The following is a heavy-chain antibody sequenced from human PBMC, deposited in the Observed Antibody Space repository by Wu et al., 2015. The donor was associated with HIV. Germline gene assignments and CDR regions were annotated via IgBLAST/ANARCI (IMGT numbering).Heavy chain of an antibody. D-gene: IGHD3-16*01. CDR1: GYSFNTHY. CDR2: INPKGGIT. CDR3: ARNLFGRYDVIDM. V-gene: IGHV1-46*02. J-gene: IGHJ3*02. Sequence: QVQLVQSGAEMKKPGASVNVSCKASGYSFNTHYLNWMRQAPGQGPEWMGLINPKGGITTYAQNFKGRVTMTSDTSTSTLYLEVNSLRSEDTAVCYCARNLFGRYDVIDMWGQGTMVIVSS.